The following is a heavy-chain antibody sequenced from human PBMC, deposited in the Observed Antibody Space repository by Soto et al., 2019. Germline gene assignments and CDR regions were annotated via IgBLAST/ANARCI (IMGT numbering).Heavy chain of an antibody. Sequence: PSETLALTCTVSGGSISSYYWSWIRQPPGKGMEWIGYIYYSGSTNYNHSLKSRVIISVDRSKNQFSLKLSSVTAADTAVHYCARGQVLRYFVWLSPYYFDYWGQGTLVTVSS. CDR2: IYYSGST. CDR1: GGSISSYY. CDR3: ARGQVLRYFVWLSPYYFDY. D-gene: IGHD3-9*01. J-gene: IGHJ4*02. V-gene: IGHV4-59*01.